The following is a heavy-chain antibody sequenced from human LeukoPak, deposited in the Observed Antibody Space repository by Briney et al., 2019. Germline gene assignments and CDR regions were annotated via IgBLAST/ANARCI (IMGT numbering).Heavy chain of an antibody. CDR2: IIPIFGTA. CDR1: GYTFTSYY. V-gene: IGHV1-69*13. Sequence: ASVKVSCKASGYTFTSYYMHWVRQAPGQGLEWMGGIIPIFGTANYAQKFQGRVTITADESTSTAYMELSSLRSEDTAVYYCARDLGYCSGGSCYSWGFDYWGQGTLVTVSS. CDR3: ARDLGYCSGGSCYSWGFDY. J-gene: IGHJ4*02. D-gene: IGHD2-15*01.